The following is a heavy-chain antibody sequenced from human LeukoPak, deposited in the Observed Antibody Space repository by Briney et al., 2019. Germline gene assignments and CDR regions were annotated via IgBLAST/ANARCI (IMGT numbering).Heavy chain of an antibody. CDR1: GFSFSSYG. D-gene: IGHD6-19*01. J-gene: IGHJ4*02. CDR2: IWYDGSNK. CDR3: ALGYSSGWHYVN. Sequence: PGGSLRLSCAASGFSFSSYGMHWVRQAPGKGLEWVAVIWYDGSNKYYADSVKGRFTISRDNSKNTLYLQMNSLRAEDTAVYYCALGYSSGWHYVNWGQGTLVTVSS. V-gene: IGHV3-33*01.